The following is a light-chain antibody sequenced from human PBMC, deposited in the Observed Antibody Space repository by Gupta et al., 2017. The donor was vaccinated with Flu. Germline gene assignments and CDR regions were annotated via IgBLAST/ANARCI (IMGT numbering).Light chain of an antibody. V-gene: IGKV2-28*01. J-gene: IGKJ4*01. CDR1: QSLVQSNGFKY. CDR2: LGS. Sequence: VILGEPASISCRSSQSLVQSNGFKYLDWYLQRPGQSPQLLIYLGSNRATGVPDRFSGSGSGTDYTLKISRVEAEDVGTYYCRQTLQTPFTFGGGTRVEIK. CDR3: RQTLQTPFT.